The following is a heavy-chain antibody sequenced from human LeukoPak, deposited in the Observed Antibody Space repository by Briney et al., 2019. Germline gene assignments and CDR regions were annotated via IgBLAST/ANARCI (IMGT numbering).Heavy chain of an antibody. Sequence: GASVKVSCKASGYTFTSYDINWVRQATGQGLEWMGWMNPNSGNTGYAQKFQGRVTMTRNTSISTAHMELSSLRSEDTAVYYCARGDPLMYYYYYGMDVWGQGTTVTVCS. CDR1: GYTFTSYD. CDR3: ARGDPLMYYYYYGMDV. CDR2: MNPNSGNT. J-gene: IGHJ6*02. V-gene: IGHV1-8*01. D-gene: IGHD2-8*01.